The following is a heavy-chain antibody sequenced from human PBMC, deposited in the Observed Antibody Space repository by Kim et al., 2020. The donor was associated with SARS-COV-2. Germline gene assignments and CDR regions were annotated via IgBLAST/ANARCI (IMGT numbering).Heavy chain of an antibody. CDR3: ARDGGYSSGWLYYFDY. CDR2: IYHSGST. D-gene: IGHD6-19*01. V-gene: IGHV4-4*02. CDR1: GGSISSSNW. Sequence: SETLSLTCAVSGGSISSSNWWSWVRQPPGKGLEWIGEIYHSGSTNYNPSLKSRVTISVDKSKNQFSLKLSSVTAADTAVYYCARDGGYSSGWLYYFDYWGQGTLVTVSS. J-gene: IGHJ4*02.